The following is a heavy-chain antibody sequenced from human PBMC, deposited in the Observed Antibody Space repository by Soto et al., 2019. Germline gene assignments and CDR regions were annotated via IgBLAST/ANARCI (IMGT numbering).Heavy chain of an antibody. D-gene: IGHD2-21*01. CDR2: FYYSGST. Sequence: PSETLSLTCTVSGDSISTNSYSWGWIRQPPGQVLEWIGLFYYSGSTHYNPSLKSRLTVSVDTSKNQFSLKVNSVTAADTAVYYCARRAVVAVTGSLDNWLDPWGQGILVTVS. CDR3: ARRAVVAVTGSLDNWLDP. CDR1: GDSISTNSYS. J-gene: IGHJ5*02. V-gene: IGHV4-39*07.